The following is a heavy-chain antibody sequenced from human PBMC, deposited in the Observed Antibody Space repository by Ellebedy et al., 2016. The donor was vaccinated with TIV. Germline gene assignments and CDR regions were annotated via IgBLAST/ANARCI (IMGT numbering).Heavy chain of an antibody. J-gene: IGHJ3*02. D-gene: IGHD1-26*01. CDR3: ARHEVVGATMSELLDAFDI. CDR1: GYSFTSYW. V-gene: IGHV5-51*01. CDR2: IYPGDSDT. Sequence: GGSLRLSXKGSGYSFTSYWIGWVRQMPGKGLEWMGIIYPGDSDTRYSPSFQGQVTISADKSISTAYLQWSSLKASDTAMYYCARHEVVGATMSELLDAFDIWGQGTMVTVSS.